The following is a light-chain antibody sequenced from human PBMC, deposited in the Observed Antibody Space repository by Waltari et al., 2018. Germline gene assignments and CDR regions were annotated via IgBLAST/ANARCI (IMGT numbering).Light chain of an antibody. J-gene: IGKJ3*01. CDR3: QQASSFPLT. CDR2: AAS. CDR1: QDISNW. V-gene: IGKV1-12*01. Sequence: DNKMNPFPSSVSAAVGDRVTITCRASQDISNWLAWYQQKPGKAPKLLIYAASRLPTGVPARFSGSGSGTEFTLTISSLQPDDFGTYYCQQASSFPLTFGPGTKVDMK.